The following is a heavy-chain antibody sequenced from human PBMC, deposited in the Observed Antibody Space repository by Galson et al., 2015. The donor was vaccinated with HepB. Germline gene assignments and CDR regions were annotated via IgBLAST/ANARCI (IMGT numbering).Heavy chain of an antibody. CDR3: AREGGDYPGWFDP. Sequence: SLRLSCAASGFTFSSYGMHWVRQAPGKGLEWVAVIWYDGSNKYYADSVKGRFTISRDNSKNTLYLQMNSLRAEDTAVYYCAREGGDYPGWFDPWGQGTLVTVSS. V-gene: IGHV3-33*01. J-gene: IGHJ5*02. CDR1: GFTFSSYG. D-gene: IGHD4-17*01. CDR2: IWYDGSNK.